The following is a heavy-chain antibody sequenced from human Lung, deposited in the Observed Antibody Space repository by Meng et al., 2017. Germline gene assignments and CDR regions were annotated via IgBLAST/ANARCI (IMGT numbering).Heavy chain of an antibody. CDR3: ARDEDISAAGKLFGDY. V-gene: IGHV1-2*06. CDR2: INPKSGDT. D-gene: IGHD6-25*01. J-gene: IGHJ4*02. CDR1: EYNFPDYY. Sequence: VQPGGAGKTPGPSVKVSCKPSEYNFPDYYIHWVRRAPGQGLEWMGRINPKSGDTHYAQKFQARVTMTGDTSISTAYMELSGLRSDDTAMYYCARDEDISAAGKLFGDYWGQGTLVTVSS.